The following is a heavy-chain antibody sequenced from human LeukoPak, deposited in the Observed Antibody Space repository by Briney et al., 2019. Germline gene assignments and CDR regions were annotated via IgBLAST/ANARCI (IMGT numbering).Heavy chain of an antibody. D-gene: IGHD6-13*01. CDR3: ARGQVEQPPYYYYGMDV. CDR2: TYYRSKWYN. J-gene: IGHJ6*02. V-gene: IGHV6-1*01. CDR1: GDSVSSNSAA. Sequence: SQTLSLTCAISGDSVSSNSAAWNWIRQSPSRGLEWLGRTYYRSKWYNDYAVSVKSRITINPDTSKNQFSLQLNSVTPEDTAVYYCARGQVEQPPYYYYGMDVWGQGTTVTVSS.